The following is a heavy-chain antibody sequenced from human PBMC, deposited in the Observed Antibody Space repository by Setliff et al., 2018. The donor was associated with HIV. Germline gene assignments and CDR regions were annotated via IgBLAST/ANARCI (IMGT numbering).Heavy chain of an antibody. V-gene: IGHV4-61*08. Sequence: SETLSLTCTVTGGSISSGGFYWTWIRQHPGKGLEWIGYIYNSASTSYNPSLKSRVTISVDTSKNQFSLELRSVTAADTAVYYCEVAGQWGQGTLVTVSS. CDR1: GGSISSGGFY. J-gene: IGHJ4*02. CDR3: EVAGQ. CDR2: IYNSAST. D-gene: IGHD6-19*01.